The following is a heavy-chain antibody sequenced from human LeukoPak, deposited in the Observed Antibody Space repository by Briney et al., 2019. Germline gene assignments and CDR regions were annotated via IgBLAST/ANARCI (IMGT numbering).Heavy chain of an antibody. V-gene: IGHV1-69*04. J-gene: IGHJ4*02. CDR3: ANNLDFWSGKDIDY. CDR2: IIPILGIA. D-gene: IGHD3-3*01. Sequence: SVKVSCKASGGTFSSYAISWVRQAPGQGLEWMGRIIPILGIANYAQKFQGRVTITADKSTSTAYMELSSLRSEDTAVYYCANNLDFWSGKDIDYWGQGTLVTVSS. CDR1: GGTFSSYA.